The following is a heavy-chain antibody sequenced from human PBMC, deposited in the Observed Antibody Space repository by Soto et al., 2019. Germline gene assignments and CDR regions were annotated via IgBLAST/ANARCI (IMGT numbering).Heavy chain of an antibody. CDR3: AATTVTTSCYDY. J-gene: IGHJ4*02. Sequence: SETLSLTCTVSGGSISSSSSYWGWIRQPPGKGLEWIGEINHSGSTNYNPSLKSRVTISVDTSKNQFSLKLTPVTAADTAVYYCAATTVTTSCYDYWGQGTLVTVSS. CDR1: GGSISSSSSY. CDR2: INHSGST. V-gene: IGHV4-39*01. D-gene: IGHD4-17*01.